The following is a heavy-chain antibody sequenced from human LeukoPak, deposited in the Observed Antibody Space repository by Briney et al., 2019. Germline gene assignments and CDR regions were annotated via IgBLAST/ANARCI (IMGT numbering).Heavy chain of an antibody. CDR1: GGSISSYY. V-gene: IGHV4-59*01. Sequence: PSETLSLTCTVSGGSISSYYWSWIRQPPGKGLEWIGYIYYSGSNNYNPSLKSRVNISVDTSKNQFSLKLSSVTAADTAVYYCARDSXFXELXPLSYNWFDPWGQGTLVTVSS. CDR3: ARDSXFXELXPLSYNWFDP. D-gene: IGHD3-10*01. J-gene: IGHJ5*02. CDR2: IYYSGSN.